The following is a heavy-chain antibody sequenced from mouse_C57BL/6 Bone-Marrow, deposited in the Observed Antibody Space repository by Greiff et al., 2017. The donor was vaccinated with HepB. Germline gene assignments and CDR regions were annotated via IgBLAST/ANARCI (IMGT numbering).Heavy chain of an antibody. CDR2: IDPEDGDT. V-gene: IGHV14-1*01. Sequence: VQLKQSGAELVRPGASVKLSCTASGFNIKDYYMHWVKQRPEQGLEWIGRIDPEDGDTEYASKFQGKATITADTSSNTAYLQLSSLTSEDTAVYYCTTQAWFAYWGQGTLVTVSA. J-gene: IGHJ3*01. CDR3: TTQAWFAY. CDR1: GFNIKDYY.